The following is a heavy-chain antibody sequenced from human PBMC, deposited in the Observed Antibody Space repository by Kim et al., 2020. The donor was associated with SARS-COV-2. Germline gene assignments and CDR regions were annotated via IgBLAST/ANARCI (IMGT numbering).Heavy chain of an antibody. CDR2: ISSSSSTI. CDR3: ARDEGGAYSSGWYVDLEYYFDY. Sequence: GGSLRLSCAASGFTFSSYSMNWVRQAPGKGVEWVSYISSSSSTIYYADSVKGRFTISRDNAKNSLYLQMNSLRDEDTAVYYCARDEGGAYSSGWYVDLEYYFDYWGQGTLVTVSS. D-gene: IGHD6-19*01. J-gene: IGHJ4*02. CDR1: GFTFSSYS. V-gene: IGHV3-48*02.